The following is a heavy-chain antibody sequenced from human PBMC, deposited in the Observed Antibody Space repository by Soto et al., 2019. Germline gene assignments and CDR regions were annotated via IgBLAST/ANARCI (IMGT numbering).Heavy chain of an antibody. D-gene: IGHD3-16*02. V-gene: IGHV3-23*01. CDR1: GFTFSSYA. J-gene: IGHJ4*02. Sequence: PGASLRLSCPASGFTFSSYAMSCVRQAPGKGLEWVSAISGSGGSTYYADSVKARLSISRANSRNTLYLQMNSLRAEDTAVYYCAKDRSSSSYTCQGGDYWGQGTVVTVSS. CDR2: ISGSGGST. CDR3: AKDRSSSSYTCQGGDY.